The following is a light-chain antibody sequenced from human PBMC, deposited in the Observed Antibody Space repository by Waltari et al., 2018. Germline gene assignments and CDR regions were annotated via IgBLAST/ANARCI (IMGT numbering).Light chain of an antibody. V-gene: IGKV3-15*01. J-gene: IGKJ4*01. CDR1: QSVSSN. CDR3: QQYNNWPLT. Sequence: EIVMTQSPATLSVSPGERAPLSCRASQSVSSNLAWYQQKPGQSPRLLIYGASSRATGIPARFSGSGSGTEFTLTNSSLQSEDFAVYYCQQYNNWPLTFGGGTKVEIK. CDR2: GAS.